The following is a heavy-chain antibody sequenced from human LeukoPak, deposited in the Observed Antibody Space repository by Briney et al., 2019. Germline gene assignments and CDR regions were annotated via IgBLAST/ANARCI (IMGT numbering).Heavy chain of an antibody. D-gene: IGHD6-19*01. CDR3: AKDSVAVTGTGNIDY. J-gene: IGHJ4*02. Sequence: GGSLRLSCAASEFTFSSYEMNWVRQAPGKGLEWVSLISWDGGSSYYADSVKGRFTISRDNSKNSLYLQMNSLRAEDTALCYCAKDSVAVTGTGNIDYWGQGTLVTVSS. V-gene: IGHV3-43D*03. CDR2: ISWDGGSS. CDR1: EFTFSSYE.